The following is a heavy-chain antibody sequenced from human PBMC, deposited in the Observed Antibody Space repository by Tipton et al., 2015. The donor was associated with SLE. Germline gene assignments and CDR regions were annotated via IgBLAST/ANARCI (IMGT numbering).Heavy chain of an antibody. CDR2: IYYSGST. J-gene: IGHJ5*02. Sequence: TLSLTCTVSGGSVSSGSYYWAWIRQPPGKGPEWIGTIYYSGSTYYYPSLKSRITISVDTSKNQFSLKLTSVTAADTAFYYCARHLSVIHKAGLDTWGQGTLVTVSS. D-gene: IGHD2-21*01. CDR1: GGSVSSGSYY. V-gene: IGHV4-39*01. CDR3: ARHLSVIHKAGLDT.